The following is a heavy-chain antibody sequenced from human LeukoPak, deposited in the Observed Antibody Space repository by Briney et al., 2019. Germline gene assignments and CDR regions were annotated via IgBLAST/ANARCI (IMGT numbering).Heavy chain of an antibody. Sequence: GESLKISCKGSGYSFTSYWIGWVRQMPGKGLEWMGIIYPGDSDTRYSPSFQGQDTISADKSISTAYPQWSSLKASDAAIYYCARRIAAAGADGLDVWGQGTTVTVSS. CDR1: GYSFTSYW. CDR2: IYPGDSDT. D-gene: IGHD6-13*01. CDR3: ARRIAAAGADGLDV. V-gene: IGHV5-51*01. J-gene: IGHJ6*02.